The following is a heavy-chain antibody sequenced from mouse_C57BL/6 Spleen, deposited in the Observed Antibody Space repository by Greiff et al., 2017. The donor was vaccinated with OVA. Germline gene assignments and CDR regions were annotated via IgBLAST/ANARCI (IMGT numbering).Heavy chain of an antibody. Sequence: QVQLKQPGAELVRPGSSVKLSCKASGYTFTSYWMDWVKQRPGQGLEWIGNIYPSDSETHYNQKFKDKATLTVDKSSSTAYMQLSSLTSEDSAVYYCARSMVTTGFHFDYWGQGTTLTVSS. J-gene: IGHJ2*01. CDR2: IYPSDSET. V-gene: IGHV1-61*01. D-gene: IGHD2-2*01. CDR1: GYTFTSYW. CDR3: ARSMVTTGFHFDY.